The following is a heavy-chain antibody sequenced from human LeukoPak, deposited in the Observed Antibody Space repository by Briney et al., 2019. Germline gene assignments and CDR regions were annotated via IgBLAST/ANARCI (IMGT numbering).Heavy chain of an antibody. CDR1: GGSISSGGYS. CDR2: IYHSGST. CDR3: ARGITVAALDS. V-gene: IGHV4-30-2*01. Sequence: PSETLSLTCAVSGGSISSGGYSWNWIRQPPGKGLEWIGYIYHSGSTYYIPSLKSRVTVLVDRSKNQFSLKLSSVTAADTAVYYCARGITVAALDSWGQGTLVTVSS. D-gene: IGHD6-19*01. J-gene: IGHJ4*02.